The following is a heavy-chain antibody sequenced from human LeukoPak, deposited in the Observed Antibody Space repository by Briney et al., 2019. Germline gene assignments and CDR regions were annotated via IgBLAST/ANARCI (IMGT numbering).Heavy chain of an antibody. J-gene: IGHJ4*02. Sequence: SVKVSCKASGGTFSSYAISWVRQAPGQGLEWMGGIIPIFGTANYAQKFQGRVTITTDESTSTAYMELSSLRSEDTAVYYCARGDVVPAALMNYWGQGTLVTVSS. CDR3: ARGDVVPAALMNY. V-gene: IGHV1-69*05. D-gene: IGHD2-2*01. CDR2: IIPIFGTA. CDR1: GGTFSSYA.